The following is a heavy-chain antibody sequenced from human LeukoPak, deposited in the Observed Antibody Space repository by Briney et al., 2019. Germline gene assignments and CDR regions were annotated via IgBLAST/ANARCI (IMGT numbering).Heavy chain of an antibody. CDR2: LYSGGST. J-gene: IGHJ4*02. CDR3: AKDPGYDFWSGYYRGSGGLDY. Sequence: PGGSLRLSCAASGFTVNSNYMSWVRQAPGKGLEWLSVLYSGGSTYYADSVKGRFTISRDNSKNTLYLQMNSLRAEDTAVYYCAKDPGYDFWSGYYRGSGGLDYWGQGTLVTVSS. D-gene: IGHD3-3*01. CDR1: GFTVNSNY. V-gene: IGHV3-53*01.